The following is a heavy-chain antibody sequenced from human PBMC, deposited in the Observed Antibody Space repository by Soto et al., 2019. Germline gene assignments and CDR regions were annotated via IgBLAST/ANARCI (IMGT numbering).Heavy chain of an antibody. CDR3: LPAAMLHGSGSYSVRDNPRKVYDVDY. V-gene: IGHV3-23*01. Sequence: GGSLRLSCAASGFTFSSYAMSWVRQAPGKGLEWVSAISGSGGSTYYADSMKGRFTISRDNSKNTLYLQMNSLRAEDKAVCYCLPAAMLHGSGSYSVRDNPRKVYDVDYWGQGTLVTVSS. CDR2: ISGSGGST. D-gene: IGHD3-10*01. CDR1: GFTFSSYA. J-gene: IGHJ4*02.